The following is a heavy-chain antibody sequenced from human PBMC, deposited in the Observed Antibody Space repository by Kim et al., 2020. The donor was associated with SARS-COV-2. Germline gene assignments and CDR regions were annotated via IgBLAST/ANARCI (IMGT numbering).Heavy chain of an antibody. D-gene: IGHD2-21*02. CDR3: ARGPPIGGGDCYSH. V-gene: IGHV4-30-4*01. CDR1: GGSISSGDYY. CDR2: IYYTGSS. Sequence: SETLSLTCTVSGGSISSGDYYWSWIRQPPGKGLEWIGYIYYTGSSHYNPSLNSRVTISIDTSKNQFSLKLSSVTAADTAVYYCARGPPIGGGDCYSHWGQGTLVTASS. J-gene: IGHJ4*02.